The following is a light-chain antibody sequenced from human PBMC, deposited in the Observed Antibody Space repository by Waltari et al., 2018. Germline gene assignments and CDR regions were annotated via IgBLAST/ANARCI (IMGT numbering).Light chain of an antibody. CDR3: MQSIQHPWT. CDR1: QSISSY. Sequence: DIQMTQSPSSLSASVGDRVTITCRASQSISSYLNWYQQKPGKAPNRLIYVASTLHSGVPSRFSGSGSGTDFTLKISRVEAEDVGVYYCMQSIQHPWTFGQGTKVEIK. V-gene: IGKV1-39*01. CDR2: VAS. J-gene: IGKJ1*01.